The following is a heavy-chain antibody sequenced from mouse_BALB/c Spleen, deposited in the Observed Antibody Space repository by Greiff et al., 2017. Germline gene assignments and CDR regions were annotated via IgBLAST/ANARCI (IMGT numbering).Heavy chain of an antibody. D-gene: IGHD2-14*01. CDR1: GYTFTSYW. CDR2: INPSTGYT. V-gene: IGHV1-7*01. CDR3: ARGEITVSYDLED. Sequence: VQLQQSGAELAKPGASVKMSCKASGYTFTSYWMHWVKQRPGQGLEWIGYINPSTGYTEYNQKFKDKATLTADKSSSTDYMQLSSLTSEDSAVYYGARGEITVSYDLEDWGQGSTRTV. J-gene: IGHJ2*01.